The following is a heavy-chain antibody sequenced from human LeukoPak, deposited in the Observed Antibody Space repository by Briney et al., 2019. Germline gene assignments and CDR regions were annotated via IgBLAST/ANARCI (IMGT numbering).Heavy chain of an antibody. D-gene: IGHD3-10*01. CDR1: GFTFSSYW. CDR2: IKRDGNEK. CDR3: SKEGAYPIITYDS. V-gene: IGHV3-7*01. Sequence: GGSLRLSCAASGFTFSSYWMNWVRQAPGKGLEWVANIKRDGNEKNYVDSVKGRFSISRDNAKNSLYLQMDSLRAEDTAVYYCSKEGAYPIITYDSWGQGALVTVSS. J-gene: IGHJ5*01.